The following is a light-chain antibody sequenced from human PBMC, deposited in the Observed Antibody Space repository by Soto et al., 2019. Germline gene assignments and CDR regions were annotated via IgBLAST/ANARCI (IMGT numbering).Light chain of an antibody. J-gene: IGKJ1*01. V-gene: IGKV1-39*01. CDR1: QSISSN. CDR3: QQSYSDPPIT. CDR2: VTS. Sequence: DIQMTQSPSSLSASVGDRVTMTFGASQSISSNLNWYQQKPGKAPKLLIFVTSGLQSGVPSRFSGSGSGTDFTLTISSLQPEDFATYYCQQSYSDPPITFGQGTKVDNK.